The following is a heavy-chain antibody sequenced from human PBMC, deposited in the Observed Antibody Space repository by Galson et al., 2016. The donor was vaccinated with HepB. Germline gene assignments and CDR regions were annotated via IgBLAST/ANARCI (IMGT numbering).Heavy chain of an antibody. CDR2: INSDGTIS. D-gene: IGHD4-23*01. CDR1: GFAFSSHW. CDR3: VRDHSVVPTTAYKWFDP. Sequence: SLRLSCAASGFAFSSHWMHWVRQDLGKGLVWVSRINSDGTISNYADSVKGRFTISRDNAKNTLYLQMNSLRAEDTAVYFCVRDHSVVPTTAYKWFDPWGRGTLVTVSS. V-gene: IGHV3-74*01. J-gene: IGHJ5*02.